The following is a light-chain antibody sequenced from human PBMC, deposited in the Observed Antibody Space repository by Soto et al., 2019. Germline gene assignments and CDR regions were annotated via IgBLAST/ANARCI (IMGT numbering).Light chain of an antibody. CDR1: QTISYY. J-gene: IGKJ2*01. Sequence: DIQMTQSPSSLSASVGDSVTISCRASQTISYYLSWCQQKPGKAPKLLIYGASILQSGVPSRFSGSGSGTDFTITISSLQPEDFEIYYYQDSFTAPYTFGQGTKVDIK. V-gene: IGKV1-39*01. CDR2: GAS. CDR3: QDSFTAPYT.